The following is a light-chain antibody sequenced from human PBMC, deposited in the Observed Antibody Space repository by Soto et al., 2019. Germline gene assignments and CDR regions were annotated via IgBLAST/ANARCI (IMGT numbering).Light chain of an antibody. Sequence: EIQMTQSPSSLSASVGDRVTITCRASQRINIYLNWYRQKPGKAPELLIYSASNLQSGVPSRFSGSGSGTDFTLTISGLQSEDFATYYCQQSFSTPTFGQGTRLEIK. CDR2: SAS. V-gene: IGKV1-39*01. CDR1: QRINIY. J-gene: IGKJ5*01. CDR3: QQSFSTPT.